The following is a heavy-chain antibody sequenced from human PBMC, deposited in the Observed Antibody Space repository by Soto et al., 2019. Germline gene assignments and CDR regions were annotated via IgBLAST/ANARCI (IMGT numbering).Heavy chain of an antibody. CDR2: IYYSGST. Sequence: SETQCLTCTVAGCSISGYYWSWIRQPPGKGLEWIGYIYYSGSTNYNPSLKSRVTISVDTSKNQFSLKLSSVTAADTAVYYCARQGASTTSIAAAGSPFDYWGQGTLVTVSS. J-gene: IGHJ4*02. CDR3: ARQGASTTSIAAAGSPFDY. D-gene: IGHD6-13*01. V-gene: IGHV4-59*08. CDR1: GCSISGYY.